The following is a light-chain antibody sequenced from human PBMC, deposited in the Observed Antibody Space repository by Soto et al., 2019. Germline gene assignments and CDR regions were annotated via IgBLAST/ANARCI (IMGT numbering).Light chain of an antibody. CDR3: QQYYNYPLT. Sequence: AIRMTQSPSSFSASIGDKVTITCRASQTISNYLVWYQQKPGKAPKVLIYGATTLQSGVPSRFSGSGSGTDFTRTISCLQSEDFATYYCQQYYNYPLTFGGGTKVEIK. V-gene: IGKV1-8*01. CDR1: QTISNY. CDR2: GAT. J-gene: IGKJ4*01.